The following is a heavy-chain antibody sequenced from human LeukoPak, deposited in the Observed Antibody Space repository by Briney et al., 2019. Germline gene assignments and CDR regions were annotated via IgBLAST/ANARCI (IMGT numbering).Heavy chain of an antibody. CDR2: IYHSGST. CDR1: GYSISSGYY. V-gene: IGHV4-38-2*01. J-gene: IGHJ4*02. D-gene: IGHD3-22*01. CDR3: SRQVVGNDY. Sequence: SETLSLTCAVSGYSISSGYYWGWIRQPPGKGLEWIGSIYHSGSTYYNPSLKSRVTLSIDTSKNQFSLRLNSVTAADTAVYYCSRQVVGNDYWGQGTLVTVSS.